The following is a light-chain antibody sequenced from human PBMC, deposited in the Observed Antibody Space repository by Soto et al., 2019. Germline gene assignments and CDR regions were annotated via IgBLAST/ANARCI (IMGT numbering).Light chain of an antibody. J-gene: IGLJ1*01. CDR1: SSNIGKTS. Sequence: QAVVTQPPSASGTPGQRVTISCSGSSSNIGKTSVHWFQQLPGAAPKLLIHTGDKRPSGVPDRFSGSKSGTSASLAITGLQSEDEADYFCAAWDDSLNGFVFGTGTKLTVL. CDR3: AAWDDSLNGFV. CDR2: TGD. V-gene: IGLV1-44*01.